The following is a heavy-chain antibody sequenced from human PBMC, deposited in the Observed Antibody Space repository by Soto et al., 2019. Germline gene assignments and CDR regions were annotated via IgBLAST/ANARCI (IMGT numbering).Heavy chain of an antibody. CDR2: FDPEDGET. V-gene: IGHV1-24*01. CDR3: ATVRVGATTTFGY. Sequence: ASVKVSCKVSGYPLTELSMHCVRQAPGKGLEWMGGFDPEDGETIYARTFQGRVTMTEETSTDTAYXEISSLRSDDTPMDYCATVRVGATTTFGYGGPGTLVTVSS. D-gene: IGHD1-26*01. CDR1: GYPLTELS. J-gene: IGHJ4*02.